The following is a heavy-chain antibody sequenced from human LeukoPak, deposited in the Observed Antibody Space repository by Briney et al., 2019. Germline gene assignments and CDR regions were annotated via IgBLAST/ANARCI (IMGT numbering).Heavy chain of an antibody. D-gene: IGHD3-16*01. CDR2: IRYDGSNK. Sequence: GGSLRLSCAASGFTFSSYAMHWVRQAPGKGLEWVAFIRYDGSNKYYADSVTGRFTISRDNSKNALYLQMNSLRPEETAVYYCVKGVGGAANYYYMDVWGKGTTVTVSS. CDR3: VKGVGGAANYYYMDV. J-gene: IGHJ6*03. V-gene: IGHV3-30*02. CDR1: GFTFSSYA.